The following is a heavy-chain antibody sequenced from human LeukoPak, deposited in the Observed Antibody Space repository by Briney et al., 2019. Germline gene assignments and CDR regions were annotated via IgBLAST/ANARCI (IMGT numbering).Heavy chain of an antibody. CDR1: GYTFTGYY. V-gene: IGHV1-2*02. Sequence: ASVKVSCKASGYTFTGYYMHWVRQAPGQGLEWMGWINPNSGGTNYAQKFQGRVTMTRDTSISTAYMELGRLRSDDTAVYYCARASGQLWNLFDYWGQGTLVTVSS. J-gene: IGHJ4*02. D-gene: IGHD5-18*01. CDR3: ARASGQLWNLFDY. CDR2: INPNSGGT.